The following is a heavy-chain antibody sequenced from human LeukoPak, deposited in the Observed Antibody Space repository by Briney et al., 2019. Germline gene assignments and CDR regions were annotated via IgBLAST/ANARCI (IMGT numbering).Heavy chain of an antibody. CDR1: GGTFSSYG. D-gene: IGHD1-26*01. CDR3: VRVFIGWELLDH. V-gene: IGHV1-69*13. J-gene: IGHJ4*02. CDR2: ITPLFGTD. Sequence: ASVKVSCKASGGTFSSYGISWVRQAPGQGPEWVGGITPLFGTDKYAQKFQERVTITADESTSTAFMELNSLRSEDTAVYYCVRVFIGWELLDHWGQGTLVIVSS.